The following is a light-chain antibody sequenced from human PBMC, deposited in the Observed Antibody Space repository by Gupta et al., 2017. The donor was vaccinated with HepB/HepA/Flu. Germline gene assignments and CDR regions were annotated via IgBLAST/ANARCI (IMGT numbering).Light chain of an antibody. Sequence: QSALSPPASVPGSPGQSITISCARTSSDVDDSNFVSWYQQHPSEAPTLMIYGVSKQPSGVSNRFSGSESGNTTSLTITRRQTEDEADYYYSSSACSSTLGVFGGGTKLTVL. CDR3: SSSACSSTLGV. V-gene: IGLV2-14*03. J-gene: IGLJ3*02. CDR2: GVS. CDR1: SSDVDDSNF.